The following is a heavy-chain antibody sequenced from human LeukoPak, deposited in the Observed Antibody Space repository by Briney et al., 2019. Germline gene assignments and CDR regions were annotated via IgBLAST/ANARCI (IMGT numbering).Heavy chain of an antibody. J-gene: IGHJ4*02. D-gene: IGHD3-22*01. CDR3: AKDITIVVVTRAFFDY. V-gene: IGHV3-23*01. CDR1: GFIFSSYA. Sequence: GGSLRLSCAASGFIFSSYAMSWVRQAPGKGLEWVSAISGSGGSTYYADSVKGRFTISRDNSKNTLYLQMNSLRAEDTAVYYCAKDITIVVVTRAFFDYWGQGTLVTVSS. CDR2: ISGSGGST.